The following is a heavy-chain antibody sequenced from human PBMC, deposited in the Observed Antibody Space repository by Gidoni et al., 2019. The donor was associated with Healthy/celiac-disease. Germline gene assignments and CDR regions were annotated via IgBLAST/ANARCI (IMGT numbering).Heavy chain of an antibody. CDR3: ARGGLYCSGGSCYLEFDY. J-gene: IGHJ4*02. D-gene: IGHD2-15*01. CDR2: IWYDGSNK. V-gene: IGHV3-33*01. Sequence: QVQLVESGGGVVQPGRSLRLSCAASGFTFSSYGMHWVRQAPGKGLEWVEVIWYDGSNKYYADSVKGRFTISRDNSKNTLYLQMNSLRAEDTAVYYCARGGLYCSGGSCYLEFDYWGQGTLVTVSS. CDR1: GFTFSSYG.